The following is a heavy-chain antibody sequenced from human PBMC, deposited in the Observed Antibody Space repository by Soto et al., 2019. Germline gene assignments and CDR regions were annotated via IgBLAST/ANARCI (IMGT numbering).Heavy chain of an antibody. Sequence: QVQLVESGGGVVQPGRSLRLSCAASGFTFSSYGMHWVRQAPGKGLEWVAVIWYDGSNKYYADSVKGRFTISRDNSKYTLYLKMNSLRAADTAVYYCARDYYYGSGSYSGGMDVWGQGTTVTVSS. D-gene: IGHD3-10*01. CDR1: GFTFSSYG. CDR2: IWYDGSNK. CDR3: ARDYYYGSGSYSGGMDV. V-gene: IGHV3-33*01. J-gene: IGHJ6*02.